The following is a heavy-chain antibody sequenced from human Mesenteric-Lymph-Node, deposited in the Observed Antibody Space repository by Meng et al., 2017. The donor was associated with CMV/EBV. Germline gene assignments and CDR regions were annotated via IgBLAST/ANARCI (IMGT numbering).Heavy chain of an antibody. V-gene: IGHV3-21*01. Sequence: GGSLRLSCAASGFTFSSYSMNWVRQAPGKGLEWVSSISSSSSYIYYADSVKGRFTISRDNAKNSLYLQMNSLRAEDTAVYYCARESGDIVVVPANYGMDVWGQGTTVTVSS. CDR3: ARESGDIVVVPANYGMDV. CDR2: ISSSSSYI. D-gene: IGHD2-2*01. CDR1: GFTFSSYS. J-gene: IGHJ6*02.